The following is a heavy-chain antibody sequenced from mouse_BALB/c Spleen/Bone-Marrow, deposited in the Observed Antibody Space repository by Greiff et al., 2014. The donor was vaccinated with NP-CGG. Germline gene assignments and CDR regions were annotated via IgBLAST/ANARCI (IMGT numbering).Heavy chain of an antibody. J-gene: IGHJ2*01. CDR1: GYSFTSYW. CDR2: IYPENSDT. V-gene: IGHV1-5*01. D-gene: IGHD1-1*01. CDR3: TKEWYYGFDY. Sequence: VQLQQSGTVLARPGASVKMSCKASGYSFTSYWMHWVKQGPGQGLEWIGAIYPENSDTSYNQKFKGKAKLTAVTSASTAYMELSSLTNEDSAVYYCTKEWYYGFDYWGQGTTLTVSS.